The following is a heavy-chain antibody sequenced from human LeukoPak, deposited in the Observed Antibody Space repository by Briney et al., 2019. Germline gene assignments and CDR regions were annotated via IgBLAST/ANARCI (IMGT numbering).Heavy chain of an antibody. J-gene: IGHJ3*02. D-gene: IGHD2-15*01. V-gene: IGHV1-69*05. CDR1: GGNFSNYA. CDR3: ARSIGRDAFDI. CDR2: IIPIFGTA. Sequence: SVKVSCKASGGNFSNYAISWVRQAPGQGLEWMGGIIPIFGTANYAQKLQGRVTMTTDTSTSTAYMELRSLRSDDTAVYYCARSIGRDAFDIWGQGTMVTVSS.